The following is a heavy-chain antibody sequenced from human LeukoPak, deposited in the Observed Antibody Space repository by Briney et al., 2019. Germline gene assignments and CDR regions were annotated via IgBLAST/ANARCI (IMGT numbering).Heavy chain of an antibody. J-gene: IGHJ1*01. Sequence: ASVKVSCKASGYTFTSYYMHWVRQAPGQGLEWMGIINPSGGSTSYAQKFQGRVTMTRDTSTSTVYMELSSLRSEDTAVYYCARDGYCSSTSCNDAEYFQHWGQGTLVTVSS. CDR3: ARDGYCSSTSCNDAEYFQH. V-gene: IGHV1-46*01. CDR2: INPSGGST. CDR1: GYTFTSYY. D-gene: IGHD2-2*03.